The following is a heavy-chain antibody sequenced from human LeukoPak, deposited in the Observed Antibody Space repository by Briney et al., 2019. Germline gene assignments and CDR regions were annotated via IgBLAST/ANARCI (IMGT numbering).Heavy chain of an antibody. CDR1: GYTFTSYD. Sequence: ASVKVSCKASGYTFTSYDINWVRQATRQGLEWMGWMNPNSGNTGYAQKFQGRVTITRNTSISTAYMELSSLRSEDTAVYYCARDQYCSSTSCYLSHWFDPWGQGTLVTVSS. J-gene: IGHJ5*02. D-gene: IGHD2-2*01. CDR2: MNPNSGNT. CDR3: ARDQYCSSTSCYLSHWFDP. V-gene: IGHV1-8*03.